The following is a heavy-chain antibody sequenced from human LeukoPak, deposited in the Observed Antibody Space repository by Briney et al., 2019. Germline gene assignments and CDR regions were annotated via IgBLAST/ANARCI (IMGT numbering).Heavy chain of an antibody. CDR2: IYTSGST. D-gene: IGHD3-22*01. Sequence: PSETLSLTCTVSGGSISSYYWSWIRQPAGKGLEWIGRIYTSGSTNYNPSLKSRVTMSVDTSKYQFSLKLSSVTAADTAVYYCARGAYYYDSSGYTYDYWGQGTLVTVSS. CDR1: GGSISSYY. CDR3: ARGAYYYDSSGYTYDY. J-gene: IGHJ4*02. V-gene: IGHV4-4*07.